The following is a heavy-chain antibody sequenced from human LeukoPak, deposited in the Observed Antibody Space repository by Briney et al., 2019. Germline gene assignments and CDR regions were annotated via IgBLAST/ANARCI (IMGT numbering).Heavy chain of an antibody. D-gene: IGHD3-3*01. J-gene: IGHJ4*02. CDR1: GGSVKSYY. V-gene: IGHV4-4*07. CDR3: AREVIRDFWSGYYTHFDK. Sequence: SEILSLTCSVSGGSVKSYYWSWLRQSAGKGLEWIGRINAVGSSDFNPSLRRRVSMSVDTSKNQVSLNVTSVTAADTAVYHCAREVIRDFWSGYYTHFDKWGPGTLVTVSS. CDR2: INAVGSS.